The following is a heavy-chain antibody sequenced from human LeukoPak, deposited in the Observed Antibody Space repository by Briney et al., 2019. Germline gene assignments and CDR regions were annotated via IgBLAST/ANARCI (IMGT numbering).Heavy chain of an antibody. D-gene: IGHD7-27*01. V-gene: IGHV1-69*06. J-gene: IGHJ4*02. CDR2: IIPIFGTA. Sequence: SVKVSCKASGGTFSSYAISWVRQAPGQGLEWMGGIIPIFGTANYAQKFQGRVTMTEDTSTDTAYMELSSLRSEDTAVYYCATRPLTGEFDYWGQGTLVTVSS. CDR3: ATRPLTGEFDY. CDR1: GGTFSSYA.